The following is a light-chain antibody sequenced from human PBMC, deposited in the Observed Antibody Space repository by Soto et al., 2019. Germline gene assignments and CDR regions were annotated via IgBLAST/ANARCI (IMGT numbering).Light chain of an antibody. CDR1: QSISGW. V-gene: IGKV1-5*03. Sequence: DVQMTQSPSTLSASVGARVTITCRASQSISGWLAWYQQRPGKAPKLMIYKASTLETGVPSRFSGSGSETEFTLTINNLQPDDFATYYCQQYDGYYRTFGQGTKVEIK. CDR3: QQYDGYYRT. J-gene: IGKJ1*01. CDR2: KAS.